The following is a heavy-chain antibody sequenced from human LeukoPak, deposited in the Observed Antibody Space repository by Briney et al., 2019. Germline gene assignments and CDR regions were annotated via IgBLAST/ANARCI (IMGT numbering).Heavy chain of an antibody. D-gene: IGHD5-12*01. CDR3: ARDRGYSGYDLQY. V-gene: IGHV3-48*01. CDR1: GFSFSSYS. CDR2: ISSSSSTI. J-gene: IGHJ4*02. Sequence: GGSLRLSCGDSGFSFSSYSMNWVRQAPGKGLEWVPYISSSSSTIYYADSVKGRFTISRDNAKNSVYLQMNSLRAEDTAVYYCARDRGYSGYDLQYWGQGTLVTVSS.